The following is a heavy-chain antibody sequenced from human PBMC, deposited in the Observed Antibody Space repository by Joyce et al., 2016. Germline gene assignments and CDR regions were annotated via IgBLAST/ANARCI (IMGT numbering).Heavy chain of an antibody. J-gene: IGHJ3*02. CDR2: ISGHFGYT. CDR3: ARGGAGLDAFDI. D-gene: IGHD1-26*01. Sequence: QGQLVQSGAEVEKPGASVMISCKASGYTFTNFGVSWVRQAPGQGLEWMGRISGHFGYTNIAQKFQEKVTLTRDTSTTKGYMELRDLKFDDTAVYYCARGGAGLDAFDIWGQGTLITVSS. CDR1: GYTFTNFG. V-gene: IGHV1-18*04.